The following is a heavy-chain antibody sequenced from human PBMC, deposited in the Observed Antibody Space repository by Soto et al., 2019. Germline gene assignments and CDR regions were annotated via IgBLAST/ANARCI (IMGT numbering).Heavy chain of an antibody. D-gene: IGHD3-22*01. J-gene: IGHJ4*02. CDR1: GFTFSSYG. CDR2: IWYDGSNK. CDR3: AKDSPPYDSSGYYLYFDY. V-gene: IGHV3-33*06. Sequence: GGSLRLSCAASGFTFSSYGMHWVRQAPGKGLKRVAVIWYDGSNKYYADSVKGRFTISRDNSKNTLYLQMNSLRAEDTAVYYYAKDSPPYDSSGYYLYFDYWGQGTLVTVSS.